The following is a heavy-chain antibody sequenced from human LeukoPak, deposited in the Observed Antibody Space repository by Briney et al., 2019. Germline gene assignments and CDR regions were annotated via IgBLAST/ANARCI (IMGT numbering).Heavy chain of an antibody. D-gene: IGHD2-21*02. Sequence: GGSLRLSCAASGFTFSSYAMSWVRQAPGKGLEWVSGISGSGGNTHNADSVKGRFTISRDNSKNTLYLQMNSLRAEDTAVYYCAKGRTTVVVTAIPNWGQGTLVTVSS. V-gene: IGHV3-23*01. J-gene: IGHJ4*02. CDR3: AKGRTTVVVTAIPN. CDR1: GFTFSSYA. CDR2: ISGSGGNT.